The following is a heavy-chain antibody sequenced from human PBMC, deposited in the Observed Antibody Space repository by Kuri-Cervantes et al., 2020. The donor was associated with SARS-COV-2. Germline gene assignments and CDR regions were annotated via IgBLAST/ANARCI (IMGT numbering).Heavy chain of an antibody. Sequence: GGSLRLSCAASGFTFSSYAMHWVRQAPGKGLEWVAVISYDGSNKYYADSVKGRFTISRDNSKNTLYLQMNSLRAEDTAVYYCARDLDDFWNGNEFMDVWGKGTTVTVSS. J-gene: IGHJ6*03. CDR1: GFTFSSYA. CDR3: ARDLDDFWNGNEFMDV. CDR2: ISYDGSNK. D-gene: IGHD3-3*01. V-gene: IGHV3-30*04.